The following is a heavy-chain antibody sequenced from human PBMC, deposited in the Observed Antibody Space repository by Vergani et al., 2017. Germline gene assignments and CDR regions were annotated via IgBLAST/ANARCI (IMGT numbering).Heavy chain of an antibody. CDR3: AKGKYYYDSSGYYQFDY. D-gene: IGHD3-22*01. V-gene: IGHV3-9*01. Sequence: EVQLVESGGGLVQPGRSLRLSCAASGFTFDDYAMHWVRQAPGKGLEWVSGISWNSGSIGYADSVKGRFTISRDNAKNSLYLQMNSLRTEDTALYYCAKGKYYYDSSGYYQFDYWGQGTLVTVSS. CDR1: GFTFDDYA. CDR2: ISWNSGSI. J-gene: IGHJ4*02.